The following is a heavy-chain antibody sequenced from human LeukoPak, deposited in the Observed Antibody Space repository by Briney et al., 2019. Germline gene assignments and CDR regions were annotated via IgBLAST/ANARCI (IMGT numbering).Heavy chain of an antibody. Sequence: SGTLSLTCGVSGGSISSYSWSWIRQPPGRGLEWIGYLYYSGSTNYNPSLKSRVTISVDTSKNQFSLKLSSVTAADTAVYYCAREGTAGTNLNWFDPWGQGTLVTVSS. J-gene: IGHJ5*02. CDR1: GGSISSYS. V-gene: IGHV4-59*01. CDR3: AREGTAGTNLNWFDP. CDR2: LYYSGST. D-gene: IGHD1-1*01.